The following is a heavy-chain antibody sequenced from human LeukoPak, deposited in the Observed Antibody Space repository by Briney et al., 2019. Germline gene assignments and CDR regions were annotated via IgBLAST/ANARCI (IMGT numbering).Heavy chain of an antibody. CDR1: GGSISSSIYY. D-gene: IGHD3-10*01. CDR3: ARQAMVRGVIGY. V-gene: IGHV4-39*01. CDR2: IYYSGST. Sequence: PSETLSLTCTVSGGSISSSIYYWGWIRQPPGKGLEWIGSIYYSGSTYYNPSLKSRVTISVDTSKNQFSLKLSSVTAADTAVYYCARQAMVRGVIGYWGQGTLVTVSS. J-gene: IGHJ4*02.